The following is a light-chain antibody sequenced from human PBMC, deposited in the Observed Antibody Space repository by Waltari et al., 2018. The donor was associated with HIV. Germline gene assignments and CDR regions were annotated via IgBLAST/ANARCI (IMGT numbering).Light chain of an antibody. CDR1: QSVSST. V-gene: IGKV3-15*01. Sequence: IVLTQSPGTLSLSPGEKATLSCRASQSVSSTSLAWYQQKPGQSPRPLIYRSSSRATGIPARFSGSGSGTEFTLTISSLQSEDFAVYYCQQYNNFPLTFGGGTKVEIK. CDR3: QQYNNFPLT. J-gene: IGKJ4*01. CDR2: RSS.